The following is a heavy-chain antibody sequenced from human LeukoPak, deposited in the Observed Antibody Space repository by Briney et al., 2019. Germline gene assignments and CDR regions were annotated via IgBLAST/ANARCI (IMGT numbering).Heavy chain of an antibody. V-gene: IGHV3-23*01. CDR3: AKDRDRITMVRGPFDY. Sequence: GGSLRLSCAASGFTFSSSAMNWVRQAPGKGLEWVAAIAGSGISTYYADSVKGRFTVSRDNSKNSLYLQMNSLRAEDTALYYCAKDRDRITMVRGPFDYWGQGTLVTVSS. CDR1: GFTFSSSA. J-gene: IGHJ4*02. CDR2: IAGSGIST. D-gene: IGHD3-10*01.